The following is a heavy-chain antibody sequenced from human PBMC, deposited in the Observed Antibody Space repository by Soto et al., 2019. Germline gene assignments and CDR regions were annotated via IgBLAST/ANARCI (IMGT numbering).Heavy chain of an antibody. D-gene: IGHD1-1*01. CDR3: ERQGGSLLERRVDF. Sequence: GESLKISCQTSGYTFTNFWIAWVRQMPGRGLEWMGIIFPRDSDTRYTPSFQGQVSISADKSINTAYLHWTSLKASDTAIYYCERQGGSLLERRVDFWGQGTLVTVSS. CDR1: GYTFTNFW. CDR2: IFPRDSDT. J-gene: IGHJ4*02. V-gene: IGHV5-51*01.